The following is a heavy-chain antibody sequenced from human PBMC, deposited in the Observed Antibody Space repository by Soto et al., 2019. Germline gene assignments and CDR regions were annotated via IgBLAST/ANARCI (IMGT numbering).Heavy chain of an antibody. V-gene: IGHV2-5*02. CDR2: IYWDDDK. CDR3: AHNGGQLIPYYYYGMDV. CDR1: GFSLSASGVG. Sequence: SGPTLVNPTQTLTLTCTFSGFSLSASGVGVGWIRQPPGKALEWLALIYWDDDKRYSPSLKTRLTVTKDTSKNQVVLTMTNMDPVDTATYYCAHNGGQLIPYYYYGMDVWGQGTTVTVSS. D-gene: IGHD5-18*01. J-gene: IGHJ6*02.